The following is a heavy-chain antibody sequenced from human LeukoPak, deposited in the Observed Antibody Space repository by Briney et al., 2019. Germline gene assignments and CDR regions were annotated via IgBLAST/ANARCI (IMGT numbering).Heavy chain of an antibody. CDR2: INHSGST. V-gene: IGHV4-34*01. D-gene: IGHD3-10*01. J-gene: IGHJ4*02. CDR3: ARRPTEWFGEGNV. CDR1: GGSFSGYY. Sequence: SETLSLTCAVYGGSFSGYYWSWIRQPPGKGLEWIGEINHSGSTNYNPSLKSRVTISVDTSKNQFSLKLSSVTAADTAVYYCARRPTEWFGEGNVWGQGTLVTVSS.